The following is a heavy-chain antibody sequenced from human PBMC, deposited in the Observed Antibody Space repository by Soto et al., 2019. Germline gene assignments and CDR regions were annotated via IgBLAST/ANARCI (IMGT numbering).Heavy chain of an antibody. V-gene: IGHV4-31*03. CDR2: IYYSGGT. CDR3: ARVDDSSGYPQIDY. Sequence: SETLSLTCTVSGGSISSGGYYWSWIRQHPGKGLEWIGYIYYSGGTYYNPSLKSRVTISVDTSKNQFSLKLSSVTAADTAVYYRARVDDSSGYPQIDYWGQGTLVTVSS. CDR1: GGSISSGGYY. J-gene: IGHJ4*02. D-gene: IGHD3-22*01.